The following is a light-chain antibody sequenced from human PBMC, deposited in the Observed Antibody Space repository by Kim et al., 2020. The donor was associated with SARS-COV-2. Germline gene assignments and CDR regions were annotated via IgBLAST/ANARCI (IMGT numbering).Light chain of an antibody. CDR1: QGISNY. J-gene: IGKJ1*01. Sequence: ASGGDRVTITCRASQGISNYLAWYQQKPGRVPKLLIYAASTLQCGVPSRFSGSGSGTDFSLTISSLQPEDFATYYCQQYYDSPPTFGQGTKVDIK. V-gene: IGKV1-8*01. CDR3: QQYYDSPPT. CDR2: AAS.